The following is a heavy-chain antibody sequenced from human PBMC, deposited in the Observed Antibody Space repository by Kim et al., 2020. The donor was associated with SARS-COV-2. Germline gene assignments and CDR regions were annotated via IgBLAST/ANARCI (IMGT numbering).Heavy chain of an antibody. CDR3: SNGGNYCSGGSCFYY. CDR2: VNHSGST. CDR1: GGSLSGYY. V-gene: IGHV4-34*01. Sequence: SETLSLTCAVYGGSLSGYYWTWIRQPPGKGLEWIGEVNHSGSTNYNPTLKSRVTISVDTSKNQFSLKLSSVTAADTAVYYCSNGGNYCSGGSCFYYWGQG. J-gene: IGHJ4*02. D-gene: IGHD2-15*01.